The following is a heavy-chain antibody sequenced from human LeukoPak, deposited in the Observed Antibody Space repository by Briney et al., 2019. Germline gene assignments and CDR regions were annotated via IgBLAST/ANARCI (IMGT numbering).Heavy chain of an antibody. CDR2: INHSGST. D-gene: IGHD3-10*01. CDR3: ASRRYYGSGSYYTFDY. J-gene: IGHJ4*02. CDR1: GFTFSSYA. V-gene: IGHV4-34*01. Sequence: PGGSLRLSCAASGFTFSSYAMHWVRQPPGKGLEWIGEINHSGSTNYNPSLKSRVTISVDTSKNQFSLKLSSVTAADTAVYYCASRRYYGSGSYYTFDYWGQGTLVTVSS.